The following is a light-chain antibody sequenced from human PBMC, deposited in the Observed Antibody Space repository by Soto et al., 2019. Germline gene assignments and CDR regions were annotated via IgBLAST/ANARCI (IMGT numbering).Light chain of an antibody. Sequence: ETVLTQSPATLSLSPGETATLSCRASQNVDIYLAWYQQKPGQAPRLLIYDASNRATGIPARFSGSGSGTDFTLTIISLEPEDFAVYSCQQHKYWPPLTFGQGTRRE. J-gene: IGKJ5*01. CDR3: QQHKYWPPLT. CDR1: QNVDIY. V-gene: IGKV3-11*01. CDR2: DAS.